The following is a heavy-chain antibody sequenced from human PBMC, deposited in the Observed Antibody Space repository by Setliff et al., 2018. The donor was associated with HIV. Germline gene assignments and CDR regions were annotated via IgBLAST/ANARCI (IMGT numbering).Heavy chain of an antibody. D-gene: IGHD4-17*01. J-gene: IGHJ6*04. CDR2: IYYSGST. CDR3: ARDRSRHYGAGGRLDV. Sequence: PSETLSLTCTVSGGSISSGAYYWTWIRQHPGKGLEWIGYIYYSGSTYYNPSLKSRVNISVDTSKNQFSLKLSSVTAADTAVYYCARDRSRHYGAGGRLDVWGKGTTVTVSS. V-gene: IGHV4-31*03. CDR1: GGSISSGAYY.